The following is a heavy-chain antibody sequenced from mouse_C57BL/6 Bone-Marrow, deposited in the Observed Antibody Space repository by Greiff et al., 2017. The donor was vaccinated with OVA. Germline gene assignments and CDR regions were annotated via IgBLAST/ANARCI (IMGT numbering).Heavy chain of an antibody. D-gene: IGHD2-5*01. CDR3: ARPPHSNYWFAY. J-gene: IGHJ3*01. CDR2: ISSGSSTI. CDR1: GFTFSDYY. Sequence: EVMLVESGGGLVQPGGSLKLSCAASGFTFSDYYMYWVRQTPEKRLEWVAYISSGSSTIYYADTVKGRFTISRDNAKKTLFLQRTSLRSEDTAMYYCARPPHSNYWFAYWGQGTLVTVSA. V-gene: IGHV5-17*01.